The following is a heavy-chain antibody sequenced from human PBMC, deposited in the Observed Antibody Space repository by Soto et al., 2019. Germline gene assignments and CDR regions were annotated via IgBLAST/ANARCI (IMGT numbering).Heavy chain of an antibody. CDR1: GFTFSNAW. V-gene: IGHV3-15*01. Sequence: EVQLVESGGGLVKPGGSLRLSCAASGFTFSNAWMSWVRQAPGKGLEWVGRIKSKTDGGTTDYAAPVKGRFTISRDDSKNTLYLQMNRLKTGDTAVYYWTTDPALLLWFGELSYWGQGTLVTVSS. J-gene: IGHJ4*02. CDR2: IKSKTDGGTT. D-gene: IGHD3-10*01. CDR3: TTDPALLLWFGELSY.